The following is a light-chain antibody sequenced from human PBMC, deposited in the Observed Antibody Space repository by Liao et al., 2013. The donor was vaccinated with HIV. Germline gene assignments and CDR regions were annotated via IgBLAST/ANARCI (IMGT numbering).Light chain of an antibody. CDR2: YNS. CDR3: QLWESGSHWV. V-gene: IGLV3-21*01. J-gene: IGLJ3*02. Sequence: SYELTQPSSLSVAPGKTARMTCGGNSIGSKSVHWYQQKPGQSPVLVIYYNSDRPSGIPERFSGSGSKSGNKAILTVSGVEAGDEADYYCQLWESGSHWVFGGGTKLTVL. CDR1: SIGSKS.